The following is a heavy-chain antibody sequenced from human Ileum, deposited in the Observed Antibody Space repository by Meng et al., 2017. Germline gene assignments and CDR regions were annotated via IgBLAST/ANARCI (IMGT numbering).Heavy chain of an antibody. CDR3: ARTSYYHAFDI. D-gene: IGHD3-16*01. CDR1: GFTFSSYS. CDR2: ISSSSSYI. V-gene: IGHV3-21*01. Sequence: GESLKISCAASGFTFSSYSMNWVRQAPGKGLEWVSSISSSSSYIYYADSVKGRFTISRDNAKNSLYLQMNSLRAEDTAVYYCARTSYYHAFDIWGQGTKVTVSS. J-gene: IGHJ3*02.